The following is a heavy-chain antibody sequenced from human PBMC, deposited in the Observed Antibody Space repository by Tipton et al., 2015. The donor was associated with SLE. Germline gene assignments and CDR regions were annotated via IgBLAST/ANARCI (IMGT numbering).Heavy chain of an antibody. J-gene: IGHJ4*02. V-gene: IGHV4-4*07. CDR3: TRDGGVGATVW. D-gene: IGHD1-26*01. Sequence: TLSLTCTVSDGSISSYYWSWIRQPPGKGLEWIGCIYTNGSTNYNPSLKSRVTMSVDTSKNQFSLKLSSVTAADTAVYYCTRDGGVGATVWWGQGTLVTVSS. CDR1: DGSISSYY. CDR2: IYTNGST.